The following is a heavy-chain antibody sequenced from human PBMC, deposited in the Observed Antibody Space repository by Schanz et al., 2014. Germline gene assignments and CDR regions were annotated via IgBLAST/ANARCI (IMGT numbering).Heavy chain of an antibody. Sequence: QVQLVQSGAEVKKPGASVKVSCKASGYIFGSHGMTWVRQAPGQGPELMGWINAHTGNTQYAQKSQGRVNMTRDTVTTTVHLELTRLRPDDTAIYYCAGVHIATYHYNSPGAFDIWGQGTMVTVSS. CDR3: AGVHIATYHYNSPGAFDI. V-gene: IGHV1-18*01. CDR2: INAHTGNT. D-gene: IGHD3-10*01. CDR1: GYIFGSHG. J-gene: IGHJ3*02.